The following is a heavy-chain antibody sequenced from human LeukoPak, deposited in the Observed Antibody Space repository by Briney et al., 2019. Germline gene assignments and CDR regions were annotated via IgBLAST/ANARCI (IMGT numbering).Heavy chain of an antibody. D-gene: IGHD3-10*01. V-gene: IGHV4-34*01. J-gene: IGHJ6*03. CDR2: INHSGST. Sequence: SETLSLTCAVYGGSFSGYYWSWIRQPQGKGLEWIGEINHSGSTNYNPSLKSQVTISVDTSKNQFSLKLSSVTAADTAVYYCARVDRGVILYYYYMDVWGKGTTVTVSS. CDR3: ARVDRGVILYYYYMDV. CDR1: GGSFSGYY.